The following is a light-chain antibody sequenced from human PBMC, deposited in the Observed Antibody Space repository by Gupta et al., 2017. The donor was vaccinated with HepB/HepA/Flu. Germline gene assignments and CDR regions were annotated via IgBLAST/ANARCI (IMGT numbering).Light chain of an antibody. V-gene: IGKV1-12*01. CDR2: GVS. Sequence: DIQLTQSPSFVSASVGERVTLTCRASPGMSGFLAWYQQKPGKAPKLLLYGVSNLHSGVSSRFVGSGSGTAFTLTITSLQPDDLASYFCQQTSAFPWTFGQGTRVEVK. CDR1: PGMSGF. J-gene: IGKJ1*01. CDR3: QQTSAFPWT.